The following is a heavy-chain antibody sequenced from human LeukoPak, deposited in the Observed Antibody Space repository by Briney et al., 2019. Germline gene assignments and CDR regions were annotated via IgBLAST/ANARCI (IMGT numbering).Heavy chain of an antibody. CDR1: GGAISSYY. J-gene: IGHJ4*02. CDR2: IYYSGST. CDR3: ASGWYDYFDY. D-gene: IGHD6-19*01. V-gene: IGHV4-59*01. Sequence: SETLSLTCTVSGGAISSYYWSWIRLPPGKGLEWIGYIYYSGSTNYNPSLKSRVTISVDTSKNQFSLKLSSVTAADTAVYYCASGWYDYFDYWGQGTLVTVSS.